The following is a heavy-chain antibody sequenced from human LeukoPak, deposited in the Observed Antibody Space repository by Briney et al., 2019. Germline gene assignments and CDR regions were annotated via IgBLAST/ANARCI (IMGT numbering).Heavy chain of an antibody. CDR1: GFTFSNYW. V-gene: IGHV3-74*01. J-gene: IGHJ3*02. Sequence: GGSLRLSCAASGFTFSNYWMHWVRQAPGKGLVWVSRIKTDGSSTSHADSVKGRFTISRDNAKNTLYLQMNSLRAEDTAVYYCARERYDDAFDIWGQGTMVTVSS. D-gene: IGHD3-3*01. CDR2: IKTDGSST. CDR3: ARERYDDAFDI.